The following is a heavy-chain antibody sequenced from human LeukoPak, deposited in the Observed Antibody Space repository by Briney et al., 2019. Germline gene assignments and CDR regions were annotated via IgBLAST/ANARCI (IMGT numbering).Heavy chain of an antibody. J-gene: IGHJ6*02. CDR2: INSDGSST. CDR3: ARGSYSSSLSGMDV. V-gene: IGHV3-74*01. D-gene: IGHD6-6*01. CDR1: GFTFTSYS. Sequence: PGGSLRLSCAASGFTFTSYSMNWVRQAPGKGLVWVSRINSDGSSTSYADSVKGRFTISRDNAKNTLYLQMNSLRAEDTAVYYCARGSYSSSLSGMDVWGQGTTVTVSS.